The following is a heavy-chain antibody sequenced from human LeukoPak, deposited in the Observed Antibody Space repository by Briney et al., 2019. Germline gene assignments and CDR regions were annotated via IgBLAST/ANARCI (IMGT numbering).Heavy chain of an antibody. CDR3: AKQESGSYFFDY. J-gene: IGHJ4*02. CDR2: ISGSGGST. V-gene: IGHV3-23*01. Sequence: GGSLRLSCAVSEFTFSTYGMSWVRQAPGKGLEWVSAISGSGGSTYYADSVKGRFTISRDNSENTLYLQMNSLRAEDTAVYYCAKQESGSYFFDYWGQGTLVTVSS. D-gene: IGHD1-26*01. CDR1: EFTFSTYG.